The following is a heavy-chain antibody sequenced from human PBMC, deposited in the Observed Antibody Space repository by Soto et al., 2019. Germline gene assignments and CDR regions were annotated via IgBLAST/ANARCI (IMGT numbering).Heavy chain of an antibody. CDR1: GCSISSNNYC. CDR3: ARLLVKSNSGWLSAFDI. Sequence: SETLCLTCTVSGCSISSNNYCWGWIRQPPGKGLEWIGSIYYSGNTYYNPSLRSRVTISVDTSKNQFSLKLSSVTAADTAVYYCARLLVKSNSGWLSAFDIWGQGTMVTVSS. CDR2: IYYSGNT. D-gene: IGHD6-19*01. J-gene: IGHJ3*02. V-gene: IGHV4-39*01.